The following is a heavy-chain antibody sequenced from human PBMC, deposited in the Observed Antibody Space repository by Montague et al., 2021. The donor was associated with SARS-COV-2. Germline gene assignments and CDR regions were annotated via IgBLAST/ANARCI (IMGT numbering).Heavy chain of an antibody. CDR2: IYHSGTT. CDR1: GGSVSSDDW. CDR3: ALPLGGARFDP. Sequence: SETLSLTCSVSGGSVSSDDWWTWVRQPPGKGLEWIGDIYHSGTTNYSPSLKSRLTISLDKSKNQFSLKLMSVTAADTAVYYYALPLGGARFDPWGQGTLVIVSS. J-gene: IGHJ5*02. D-gene: IGHD3-16*01. V-gene: IGHV4-4*02.